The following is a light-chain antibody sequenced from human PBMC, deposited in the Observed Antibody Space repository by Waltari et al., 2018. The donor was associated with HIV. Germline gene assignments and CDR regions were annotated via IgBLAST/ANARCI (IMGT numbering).Light chain of an antibody. CDR1: TKDVGLYNY. CDR3: SSYAGSNTLL. Sequence: QSALTQPPSASGSPGQSVTISCTGTTKDVGLYNYVSWYQKNPGEAPKLIIFEVSKRPSGVPDRFSGSKSGSTASLTVSGLQSEDEADYFGSSYAGSNTLLFGGGTKLTVL. J-gene: IGLJ2*01. CDR2: EVS. V-gene: IGLV2-8*01.